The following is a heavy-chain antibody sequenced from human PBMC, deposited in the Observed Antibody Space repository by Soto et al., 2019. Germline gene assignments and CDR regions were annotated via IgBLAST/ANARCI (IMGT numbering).Heavy chain of an antibody. V-gene: IGHV1-69*08. J-gene: IGHJ3*02. CDR2: IIPILGIA. CDR3: ARDPDIVVVVAAFDI. CDR1: GGTFSSYT. Sequence: QVQLVQSGAEVKKPGSSVKVSCKASGGTFSSYTISWVRQAPGQGLEWMGRIIPILGIANYAQKFQGRVTITADKSTSTAYMELSSLRSEDTAVYYCARDPDIVVVVAAFDIWGRGTMVTVSS. D-gene: IGHD2-15*01.